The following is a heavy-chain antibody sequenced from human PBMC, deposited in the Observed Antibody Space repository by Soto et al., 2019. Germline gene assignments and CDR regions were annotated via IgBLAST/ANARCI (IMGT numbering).Heavy chain of an antibody. D-gene: IGHD3-16*01. Sequence: SQTLSLTCVISGDSVSGNSAAWNWIRQSPSRGLEWLGRTYYRSRWYNDYAVSVKSRITVTPDTSKNQFSLHLNSVTPEDTAVYXCAREFPYYVSSDSYLDYWGQGALVTAPQ. CDR1: GDSVSGNSAA. CDR3: AREFPYYVSSDSYLDY. CDR2: TYYRSRWYN. V-gene: IGHV6-1*01. J-gene: IGHJ4*02.